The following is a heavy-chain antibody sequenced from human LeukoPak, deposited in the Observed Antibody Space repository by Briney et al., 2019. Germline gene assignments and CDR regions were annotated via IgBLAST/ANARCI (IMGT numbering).Heavy chain of an antibody. CDR3: ARHLRGVIPHFDY. J-gene: IGHJ4*02. CDR1: GGSISGYY. D-gene: IGHD3-10*01. Sequence: PSETLSLTCTVSGGSISGYYWSWIRQPPGKGLEWIGYIYYSGSTNYNPSLKSRVTISVDTSKNQFSLRLSSVTAADTAVYYCARHLRGVIPHFDYWGQGNLVTVSS. CDR2: IYYSGST. V-gene: IGHV4-59*08.